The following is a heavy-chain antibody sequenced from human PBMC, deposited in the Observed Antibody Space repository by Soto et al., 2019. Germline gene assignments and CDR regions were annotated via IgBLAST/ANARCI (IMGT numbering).Heavy chain of an antibody. D-gene: IGHD6-19*01. CDR3: ARDLRIAVAGTNPDY. V-gene: IGHV1-46*01. CDR1: GYTFTSYY. Sequence: QVQLVQSGAEVKKPGASVKVSCKASGYTFTSYYMHWVRQAPGQGLEWMGIINPSGGSTNYAQKFQGRVTMTRDTSTSTVYMELSSLRSEDTAVYYCARDLRIAVAGTNPDYWGQGTLVTVSS. J-gene: IGHJ4*02. CDR2: INPSGGST.